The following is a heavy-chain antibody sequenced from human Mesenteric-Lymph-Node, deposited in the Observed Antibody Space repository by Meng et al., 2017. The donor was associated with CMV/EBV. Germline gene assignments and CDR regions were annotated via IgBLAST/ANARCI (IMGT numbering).Heavy chain of an antibody. Sequence: SLSTTGVGMGWIRQPPGKALEWLALIYWNDDKRYSPSLKSRLTITKDTSKNQVVLTMTNMDPVDTATYYCAHRQFSYYYGSGPLDYWGQGTLVTVSS. CDR2: IYWNDDK. CDR1: SLSTTGVG. D-gene: IGHD3-10*01. V-gene: IGHV2-5*01. CDR3: AHRQFSYYYGSGPLDY. J-gene: IGHJ4*02.